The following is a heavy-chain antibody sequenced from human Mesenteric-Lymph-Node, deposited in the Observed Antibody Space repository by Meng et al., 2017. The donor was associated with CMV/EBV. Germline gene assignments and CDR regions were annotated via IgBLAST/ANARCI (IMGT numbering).Heavy chain of an antibody. CDR2: IYWDDDK. Sequence: QITLKESGPTLVKPTQTLTLTCTFSGFSLSTSGLGVGWIRQPPGKALEWLALIYWDDDKRYSPSLKSGLTITKDTSKNQVVLTMTNMDPVDTATYYCAHSSGIAAAGPFYFDYWGQGTLVTVSS. CDR1: GFSLSTSGLG. J-gene: IGHJ4*02. D-gene: IGHD6-13*01. CDR3: AHSSGIAAAGPFYFDY. V-gene: IGHV2-5*02.